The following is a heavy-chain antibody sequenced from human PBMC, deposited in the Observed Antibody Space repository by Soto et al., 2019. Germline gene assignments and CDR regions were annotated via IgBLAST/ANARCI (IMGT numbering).Heavy chain of an antibody. CDR3: ARDRMGYCSGGSCYSGVDY. V-gene: IGHV3-30-3*01. Sequence: QVQLVESGGGVVQPGRSLRLSCAASGFTFSSYAMHWVRQAPGKGLEWVAVISYDGSNKYYADSVKGRFTISRDNSXNXLXXQMNGLRAEDTAVYDCARDRMGYCSGGSCYSGVDYWGQGTLVTVSS. CDR2: ISYDGSNK. D-gene: IGHD2-15*01. J-gene: IGHJ4*02. CDR1: GFTFSSYA.